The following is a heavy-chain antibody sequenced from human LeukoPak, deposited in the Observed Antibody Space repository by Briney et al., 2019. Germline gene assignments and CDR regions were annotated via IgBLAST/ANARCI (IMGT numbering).Heavy chain of an antibody. D-gene: IGHD4-17*01. J-gene: IGHJ6*03. V-gene: IGHV1-2*02. Sequence: ASVKVSCKTSGYTFTSYFMHWVRQAPGQGLEWMGGINPNSGGTSYSQKFQGRVTMTRDTSIGTAYMELTRLRSDDTAVYYCAREEYGDYLYYYYYYMDVWGKGTTVTVSS. CDR2: INPNSGGT. CDR1: GYTFTSYF. CDR3: AREEYGDYLYYYYYYMDV.